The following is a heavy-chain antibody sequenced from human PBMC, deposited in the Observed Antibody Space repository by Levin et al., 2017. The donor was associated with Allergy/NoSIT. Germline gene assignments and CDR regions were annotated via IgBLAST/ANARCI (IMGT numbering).Heavy chain of an antibody. CDR3: ARGLGGQWLVGFDY. D-gene: IGHD6-19*01. J-gene: IGHJ4*02. Sequence: ASVKVSCKASGYTFTGYYMHWVRQAPGQGLEWMGWINPNSGGTNYAQKFQGRVTMTRDTSISTAYMELSRLRSDDTAVYYCARGLGGQWLVGFDYWGQGTLVTVSS. CDR2: INPNSGGT. CDR1: GYTFTGYY. V-gene: IGHV1-2*02.